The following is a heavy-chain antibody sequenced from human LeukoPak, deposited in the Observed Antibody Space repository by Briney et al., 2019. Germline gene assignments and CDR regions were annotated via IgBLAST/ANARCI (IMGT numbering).Heavy chain of an antibody. CDR3: ARSIQLVQGDY. CDR1: GFTFSSYS. J-gene: IGHJ4*02. Sequence: GGSLRLSCAASGFTFSSYSMYWVRQAPGKGLEWVSSISSSSSYIYYADSVKGRFTISRDNAKNSLYLQMNSLRAEDTAVYYCARSIQLVQGDYWGQGTLVTVSS. D-gene: IGHD6-6*01. V-gene: IGHV3-21*01. CDR2: ISSSSSYI.